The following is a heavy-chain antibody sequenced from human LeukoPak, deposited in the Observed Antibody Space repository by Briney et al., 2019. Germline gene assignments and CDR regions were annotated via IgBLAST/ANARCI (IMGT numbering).Heavy chain of an antibody. J-gene: IGHJ4*02. Sequence: ASVKVSCKASGYTFTGYYMHWVRQAPGQGLEWMGWINPNSGGTNYAQKFQGRVTMTRDTSISTAYMELSRLRSDDTAVYYCARDRFLEWIGDGMDYWGQGTLVTVSS. CDR1: GYTFTGYY. CDR2: INPNSGGT. D-gene: IGHD3-3*01. V-gene: IGHV1-2*02. CDR3: ARDRFLEWIGDGMDY.